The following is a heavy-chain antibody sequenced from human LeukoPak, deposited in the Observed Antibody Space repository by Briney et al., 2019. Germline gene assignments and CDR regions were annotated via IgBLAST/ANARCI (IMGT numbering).Heavy chain of an antibody. V-gene: IGHV1-18*01. CDR3: ARTMYYYDSSGHPYYFDY. D-gene: IGHD3-22*01. CDR1: GYTFTSYG. Sequence: ASVEVSCKASGYTFTSYGISWVRQAPGQGLEWMGWISAYNGNTNYAQKLQGRVTMTTDTSTSTAYMELRSLRSDDTAVYYCARTMYYYDSSGHPYYFDYWGQGTLVTVSS. CDR2: ISAYNGNT. J-gene: IGHJ4*02.